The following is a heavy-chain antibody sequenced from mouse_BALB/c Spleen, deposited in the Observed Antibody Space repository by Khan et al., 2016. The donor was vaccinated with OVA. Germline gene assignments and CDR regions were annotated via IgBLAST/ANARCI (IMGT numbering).Heavy chain of an antibody. J-gene: IGHJ4*01. D-gene: IGHD4-1*01. Sequence: EVKLLESGPGLVKPSQSLSLTCTVTGYSITSDYAWNWIRQFPGNKLEWMGCISYSGSPNYSPSLKSRISITRDTSKNQFFLQLNSVTAEDTATYYCASELGRYYAMDYWGQGTSVTVSS. CDR1: GYSITSDYA. CDR3: ASELGRYYAMDY. CDR2: ISYSGSP. V-gene: IGHV3-2*02.